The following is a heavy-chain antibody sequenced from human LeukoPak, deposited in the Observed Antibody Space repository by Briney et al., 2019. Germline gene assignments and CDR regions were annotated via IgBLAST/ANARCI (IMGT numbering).Heavy chain of an antibody. CDR1: GGSFSGYY. Sequence: SETLSLTCAVYGGSFSGYYWSWIRQPPGKGLEWIGEINHSGSTNYNPSLKSRVTITVDTSKNQFSLKLSSVTAADTAVYYCARETYYDFWSGQKGFDYWGQGTLVTVSS. D-gene: IGHD3-3*01. CDR3: ARETYYDFWSGQKGFDY. J-gene: IGHJ4*02. CDR2: INHSGST. V-gene: IGHV4-34*01.